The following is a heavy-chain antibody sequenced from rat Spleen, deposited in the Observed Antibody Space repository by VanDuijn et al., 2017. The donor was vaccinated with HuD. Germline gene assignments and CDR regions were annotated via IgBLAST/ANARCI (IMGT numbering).Heavy chain of an antibody. Sequence: EVQLVETGGSLVQPGKSLKLTCATSGFTFSHAWMHWVRQSPEKQLEWVAQIKAKSHNYANYYAESVKGRFIISRDDSKSSVYLQMNSLKEEDTAIYYCIWDYYDATSNYRFVYWGQGTLVTVSS. D-gene: IGHD1-12*02. CDR3: IWDYYDATSNYRFVY. J-gene: IGHJ3*01. V-gene: IGHV6-8*01. CDR2: IKAKSHNYAN. CDR1: GFTFSHAW.